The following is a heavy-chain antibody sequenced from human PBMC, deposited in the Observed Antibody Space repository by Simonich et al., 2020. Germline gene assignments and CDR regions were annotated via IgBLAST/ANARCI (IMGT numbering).Heavy chain of an antibody. D-gene: IGHD1-26*01. V-gene: IGHV4-59*08. Sequence: QVQLQESGPGLVKPSETLSLTCTFSGGSISSYYWSWIRQPPGKGLEWIGYIYYSGSTNYNPSLTSRVTRSVDTSKNQFSLKLSSVTAADTAVYYCARSLGYYYYYYGMDVWGQGTTVTVS. CDR3: ARSLGYYYYYYGMDV. CDR1: GGSISSYY. J-gene: IGHJ6*02. CDR2: IYYSGST.